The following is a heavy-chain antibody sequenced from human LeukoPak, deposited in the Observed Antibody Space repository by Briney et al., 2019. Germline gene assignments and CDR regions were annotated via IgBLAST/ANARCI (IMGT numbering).Heavy chain of an antibody. CDR2: ISTTGGAT. CDR3: AKDWHLDDPGAYSSLFDY. CDR1: GFTFSSYA. D-gene: IGHD3-16*01. V-gene: IGHV3-23*01. Sequence: QTGGSLRLSCAASGFTFSSYAMSWVRQAPGKGLEWVSAISTTGGATYYADSVKGRFTISRDNSKNTVYLQMNSLRAEDTAVYYCAKDWHLDDPGAYSSLFDYWGQGTLVTVSS. J-gene: IGHJ4*02.